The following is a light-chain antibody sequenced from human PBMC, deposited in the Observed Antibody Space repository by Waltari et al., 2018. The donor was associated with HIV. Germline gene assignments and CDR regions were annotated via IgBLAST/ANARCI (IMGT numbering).Light chain of an antibody. CDR3: QSADTSGTRV. Sequence: SFELTQPPSVSVSPGQTARITCSGDALTRQYTYWYQPTPGQAPVVVIYKDTARPSGIPERFSGSSSGTTVTLTISGVQAEDEADYYCQSADTSGTRVFASGTKVTVL. J-gene: IGLJ1*01. CDR2: KDT. CDR1: ALTRQY. V-gene: IGLV3-25*03.